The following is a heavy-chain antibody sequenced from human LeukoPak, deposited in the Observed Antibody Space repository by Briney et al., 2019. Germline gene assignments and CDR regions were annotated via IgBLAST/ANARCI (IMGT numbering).Heavy chain of an antibody. CDR3: ASSVVVIGTFDY. D-gene: IGHD3-22*01. J-gene: IGHJ4*02. V-gene: IGHV3-23*01. Sequence: PGGSLRLSCAASGFTFSNYAMSWVRQAPGKGLEWVSVIRNSGDSTYYADSVRGRFTISRDNSKNTLYLQMNSLRAEDTAVYYCASSVVVIGTFDYWGQGTLVTVSS. CDR1: GFTFSNYA. CDR2: IRNSGDST.